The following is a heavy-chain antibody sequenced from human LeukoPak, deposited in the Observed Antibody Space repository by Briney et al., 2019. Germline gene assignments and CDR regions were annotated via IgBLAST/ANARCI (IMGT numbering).Heavy chain of an antibody. CDR3: AKDRLVLHSSGYYPLDY. V-gene: IGHV3-23*01. D-gene: IGHD3-22*01. Sequence: GGSLRLPCAASGFTFSSYAMSWVRQAPGKGPEWVSAISSSGRNIYYADSVKGRFTISRDNSKNTLYLQMNSLRAEDTAVYYCAKDRLVLHSSGYYPLDYWGQGTLVTVSS. CDR1: GFTFSSYA. CDR2: ISSSGRNI. J-gene: IGHJ4*02.